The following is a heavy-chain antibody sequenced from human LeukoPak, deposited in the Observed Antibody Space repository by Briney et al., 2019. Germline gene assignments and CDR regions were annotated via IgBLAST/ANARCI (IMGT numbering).Heavy chain of an antibody. J-gene: IGHJ4*02. V-gene: IGHV4-34*01. CDR3: AGKAVAGPYFDY. CDR2: INHTGGT. D-gene: IGHD6-19*01. Sequence: SETLSLTCAVYGESFSGYYWNWIRQPPGKGLEWIGEINHTGGTNYNPSLKSRVTISADTSKNQFSLNLSSVTAADTAVYYCAGKAVAGPYFDYWGQGTLVTVSS. CDR1: GESFSGYY.